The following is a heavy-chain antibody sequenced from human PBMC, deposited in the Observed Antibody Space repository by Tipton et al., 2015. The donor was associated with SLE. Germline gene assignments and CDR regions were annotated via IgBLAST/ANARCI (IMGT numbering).Heavy chain of an antibody. CDR3: VRDRGYAHFDY. CDR1: GGSFSSYY. J-gene: IGHJ4*02. V-gene: IGHV4-34*01. CDR2: INHSGST. Sequence: TLSLTCAVYGGSFSSYYWSWIRQPPGKGLEWIGEINHSGSTNYNPSLKSRVTISVDTSKNQFSLKLSSVTAADTAVYNCVRDRGYAHFDYWGQGTLVTVSS. D-gene: IGHD5-12*01.